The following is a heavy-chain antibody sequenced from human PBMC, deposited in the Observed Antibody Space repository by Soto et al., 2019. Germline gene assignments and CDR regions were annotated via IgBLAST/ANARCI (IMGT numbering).Heavy chain of an antibody. D-gene: IGHD6-19*01. CDR3: ARTSSIAVAASSFDY. V-gene: IGHV4-4*02. CDR1: GGSISSSNW. J-gene: IGHJ4*02. CDR2: IYHSGST. Sequence: QVQLQESGPGLVKPSGTLSLTCAVSGGSISSSNWWSWVRQPPGKGLEWIGEIYHSGSTNYNPSLKSRVTIAVDKSTNQSSLKLSSVTATDTAVYYCARTSSIAVAASSFDYWGQGTLVTVSS.